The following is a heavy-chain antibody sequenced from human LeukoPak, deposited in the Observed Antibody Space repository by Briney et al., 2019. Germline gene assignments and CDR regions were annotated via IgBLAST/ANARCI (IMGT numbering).Heavy chain of an antibody. CDR2: IYPSDSDT. Sequence: GESLKISCKGSGYRFTSYWIGWVRQMPGKGLEWMGIIYPSDSDTRYSPSSQGQVSISADKSISAAYLQWSSLKASDTAMYYCARGSLLERGNFDYWGQGTLVTVSS. J-gene: IGHJ4*02. D-gene: IGHD3-3*01. CDR1: GYRFTSYW. V-gene: IGHV5-51*01. CDR3: ARGSLLERGNFDY.